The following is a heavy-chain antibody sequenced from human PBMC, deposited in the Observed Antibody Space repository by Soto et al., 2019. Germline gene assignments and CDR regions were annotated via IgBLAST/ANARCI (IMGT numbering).Heavy chain of an antibody. J-gene: IGHJ4*02. D-gene: IGHD3-16*02. CDR2: INAGNGNT. Sequence: APVKVSRKASGYTFTSYSMHLGRPAPGQKLEWMGWINAGNGNTKYSQKFQGRVTITRDTSASTAYMELSSLRSEDTAVYYCATAPPYDYVWGSYRRSFDYWGQGTLVTVSS. CDR3: ATAPPYDYVWGSYRRSFDY. CDR1: GYTFTSYS. V-gene: IGHV1-3*01.